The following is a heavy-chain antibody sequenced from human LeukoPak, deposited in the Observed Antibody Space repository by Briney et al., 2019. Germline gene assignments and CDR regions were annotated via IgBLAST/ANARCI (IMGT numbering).Heavy chain of an antibody. CDR1: GYTFTSHF. CDR3: AAPGASGFVGNFWSGPLDY. V-gene: IGHV1-46*01. CDR2: INPNAGST. J-gene: IGHJ4*02. D-gene: IGHD3-3*01. Sequence: ASVKVSCRASGYTFTSHFMQWVRQAPGQGLEWMGIINPNAGSTYYPQKFQGRVTMTRNTSTSTVYMELTSLRSDDTAVYYCAAPGASGFVGNFWSGPLDYWGQGTLVSVSS.